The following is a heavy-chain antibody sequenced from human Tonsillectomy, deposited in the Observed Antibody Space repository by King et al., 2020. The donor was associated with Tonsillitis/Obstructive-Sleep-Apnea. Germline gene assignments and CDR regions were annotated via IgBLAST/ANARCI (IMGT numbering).Heavy chain of an antibody. Sequence: VQLVESGGGLVQPGGSLRLSCAASGFTFSSYAMSWVRQAPGKGLEWVSAISGSGGSTYYADSVKGRFPISRDNSKNTLYLQMNSLRAEDTAVYYCAKGGGSLGDPXWYFDLWGRGTLVTVSS. CDR3: AKGGGSLGDPXWYFDL. CDR2: ISGSGGST. CDR1: GFTFSSYA. V-gene: IGHV3-23*04. D-gene: IGHD1-26*01. J-gene: IGHJ2*01.